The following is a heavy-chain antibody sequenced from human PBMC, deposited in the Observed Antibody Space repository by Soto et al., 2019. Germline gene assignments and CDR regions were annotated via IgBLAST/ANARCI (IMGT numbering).Heavy chain of an antibody. CDR3: VMVDNYVTPTPQDV. Sequence: QVQLVQSGDEVKKPGASVKVSCKASGYIFVNYGIAWVRQAPRQGLEWMGWISPYTGNTHSASKVQGRLTMTTDTXXSRAYMDLGSLTSDDTAVYYCVMVDNYVTPTPQDVWGQGTTVTVSS. D-gene: IGHD3-16*01. CDR2: ISPYTGNT. J-gene: IGHJ6*01. V-gene: IGHV1-18*01. CDR1: GYIFVNYG.